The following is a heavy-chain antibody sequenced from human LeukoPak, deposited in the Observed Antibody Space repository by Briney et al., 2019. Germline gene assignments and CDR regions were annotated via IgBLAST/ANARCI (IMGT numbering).Heavy chain of an antibody. V-gene: IGHV3-74*01. D-gene: IGHD4-17*01. J-gene: IGHJ4*02. CDR2: IKIDGSGT. CDR3: ARDSTVSDFDY. Sequence: PGGSLRLSCVASGFTFSSYWMHWVRQAPGKGLVWVSRIKIDGSGTGYADSAKGRFTISRDNAKNTLYLQMNSLRADDTAVYYCARDSTVSDFDYWGQGTLVTVSS. CDR1: GFTFSSYW.